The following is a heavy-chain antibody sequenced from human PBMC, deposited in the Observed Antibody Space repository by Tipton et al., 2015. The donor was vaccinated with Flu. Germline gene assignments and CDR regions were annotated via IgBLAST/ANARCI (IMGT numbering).Heavy chain of an antibody. CDR2: ISTSGST. CDR1: GGSLSGYY. V-gene: IGHV4-4*07. J-gene: IGHJ3*01. CDR3: ARDLRGYSVYTGGDAFDL. D-gene: IGHD5/OR15-5a*01. Sequence: LRLSCNVSGGSLSGYYWSWIRQPAGKGLEWIGRISTSGSTNYNASLESRVTMSRDTSKNHFSLRLSSATAADTALYYCARDLRGYSVYTGGDAFDLWGPGIMVNVSS.